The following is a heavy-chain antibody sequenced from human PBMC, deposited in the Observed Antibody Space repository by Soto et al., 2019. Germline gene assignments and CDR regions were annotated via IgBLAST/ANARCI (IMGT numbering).Heavy chain of an antibody. D-gene: IGHD6-19*01. CDR2: ISYTGSA. CDR1: GGSIRGSY. J-gene: IGHJ4*02. CDR3: ATGGGWLQNSNLRGLYFDY. V-gene: IGHV4-59*01. Sequence: PXGTLTLTCSVSGGSIRGSYCSWIRQPPEKGPEWIASISYTGSATHNPSLESRVSVSVDTTENQCSLKLTSVTAADTATYYCATGGGWLQNSNLRGLYFDYWGQGALVTVSS.